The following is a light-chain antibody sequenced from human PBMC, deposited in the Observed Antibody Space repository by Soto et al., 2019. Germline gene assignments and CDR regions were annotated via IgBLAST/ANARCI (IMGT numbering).Light chain of an antibody. CDR1: SSDIGSYNL. CDR3: CSYADSNTFSFYV. V-gene: IGLV2-23*01. CDR2: DDT. J-gene: IGLJ1*01. Sequence: QSVLTQPASVSGSPGQSITISCTGTSSDIGSYNLVSWYQQHPGKAPKLIIYDDTKRPSGVSHRFSGSKSGNTASLTISGLQAEDDADYYCCSYADSNTFSFYVFGHGTKLTVL.